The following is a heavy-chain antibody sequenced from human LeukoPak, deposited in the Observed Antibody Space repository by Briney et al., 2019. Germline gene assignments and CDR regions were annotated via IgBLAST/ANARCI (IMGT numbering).Heavy chain of an antibody. J-gene: IGHJ3*02. D-gene: IGHD4-11*01. V-gene: IGHV4-61*08. CDR1: GGSISSGDHY. Sequence: PSETLSLTCTVSGGSISSGDHYWSWIRQPPGQGLEWIGYIYYSGSTNYNPSLKSRVTISVDTSKNQFSLKLSSVTAADTAVYYCARDTVTTYDAFDIWGQGTMVTVSS. CDR2: IYYSGST. CDR3: ARDTVTTYDAFDI.